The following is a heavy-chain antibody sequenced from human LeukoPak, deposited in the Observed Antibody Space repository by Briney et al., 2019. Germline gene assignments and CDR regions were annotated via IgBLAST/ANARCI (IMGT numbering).Heavy chain of an antibody. V-gene: IGHV3-48*03. CDR3: ARGVGATSHNYYYYYMDV. J-gene: IGHJ6*03. CDR1: GFTFSSYE. Sequence: PGGSLRLSCAASGFTFSSYEMNWVRQAPGKGLEWVSYISSSGSTIYYADSVKGRFTISRDNAKNSLYLQMNSLRAEDTAVYYCARGVGATSHNYYYYYMDVWGKGTTVTVSS. CDR2: ISSSGSTI. D-gene: IGHD1-26*01.